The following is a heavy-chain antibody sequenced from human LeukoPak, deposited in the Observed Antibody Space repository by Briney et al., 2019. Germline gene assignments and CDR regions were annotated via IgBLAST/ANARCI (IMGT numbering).Heavy chain of an antibody. J-gene: IGHJ3*02. CDR2: INHSGST. D-gene: IGHD5-24*01. V-gene: IGHV4-34*01. CDR3: ARGRRWLQFRGDAFDI. Sequence: SETLSLTCAVYGGSFSGYYWSWIRQPPGKGLEWIGEINHSGSTNYNPSLKSRVTISADTSKNQFSLKLSSVTAADTAVYYCARGRRWLQFRGDAFDIWGQGTMVTVSS. CDR1: GGSFSGYY.